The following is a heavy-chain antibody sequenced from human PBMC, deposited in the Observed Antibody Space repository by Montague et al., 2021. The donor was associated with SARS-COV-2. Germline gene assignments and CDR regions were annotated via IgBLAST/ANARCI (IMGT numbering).Heavy chain of an antibody. CDR1: GGSISSTSYY. D-gene: IGHD2-15*01. CDR2: IYYSGST. J-gene: IGHJ6*02. V-gene: IGHV4-39*07. CDR3: ARNLVVHYWYGMDV. Sequence: SETLSLTCSVSGGSISSTSYYWGWILQPPGKGLEWIGSIYYSGSTYYNPSLRSRVTISVDTSKNQFSLNLSSVTAADTAVYYCARNLVVHYWYGMDVWGQGTTVTVSS.